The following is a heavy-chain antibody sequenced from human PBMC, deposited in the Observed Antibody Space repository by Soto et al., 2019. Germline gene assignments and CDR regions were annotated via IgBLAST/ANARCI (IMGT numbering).Heavy chain of an antibody. CDR1: GFTFSSYC. CDR3: ARDGVQTIFGVVNYYYYMDV. V-gene: IGHV3-33*01. J-gene: IGHJ6*03. D-gene: IGHD3-3*01. CDR2: IWYDGSNK. Sequence: GGSLXLSFAASGFTFSSYCMHWVRQAPGKGLEWVAVIWYDGSNKYYADSVKGRFTISRDNSKNTLYLQMNSLRAEDTAVYYCARDGVQTIFGVVNYYYYMDVWGKGTTVTVSS.